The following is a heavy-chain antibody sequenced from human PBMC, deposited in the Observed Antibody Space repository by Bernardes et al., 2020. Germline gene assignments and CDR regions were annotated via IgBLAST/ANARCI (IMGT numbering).Heavy chain of an antibody. D-gene: IGHD6-13*01. CDR3: ATTWGPYSSSWFDP. J-gene: IGHJ5*02. CDR1: GYTLTELS. CDR2: FDPEDGET. Sequence: ASVKVSCKVSGYTLTELSMHWVRQAPGKGLEWMGGFDPEDGETIYAQKFQGRVTMTEDTSTDTAYMELSSLRSEDTAVYYCATTWGPYSSSWFDPWGQGTLVTVSS. V-gene: IGHV1-24*01.